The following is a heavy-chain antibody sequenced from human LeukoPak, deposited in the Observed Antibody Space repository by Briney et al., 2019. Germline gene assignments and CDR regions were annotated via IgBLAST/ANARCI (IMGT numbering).Heavy chain of an antibody. J-gene: IGHJ4*02. CDR3: ARTPDGADY. CDR2: IKQNGTEI. Sequence: GGSLRLSCAASGFTFSNHAMTWFRQAPGKGLEWVANIKQNGTEIFYVDSVRGRFIISRDNAENSLYLQMNGLRVEDTAVYYCARTPDGADYWGQGTLVTVSS. D-gene: IGHD3-10*01. V-gene: IGHV3-7*01. CDR1: GFTFSNHA.